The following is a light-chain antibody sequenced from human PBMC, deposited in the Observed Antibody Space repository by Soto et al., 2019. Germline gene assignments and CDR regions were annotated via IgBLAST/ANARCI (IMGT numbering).Light chain of an antibody. CDR2: TAS. V-gene: IGKV1-12*01. CDR3: QQANSFPLT. J-gene: IGKJ4*01. CDR1: QSVSSSW. Sequence: TQSPGTLSLSPGERATLSCRASQSVSSSWLAWYQQKPGKAPNLLIHTASSLQSGVPSRFSGSGSGTDFTLTISSLQPEDFATYYCQQANSFPLTFGGGTKVEIK.